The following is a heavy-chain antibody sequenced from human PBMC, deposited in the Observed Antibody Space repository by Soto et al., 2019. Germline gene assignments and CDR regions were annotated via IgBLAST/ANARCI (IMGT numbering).Heavy chain of an antibody. Sequence: QVQLQQWGAGLLKPSETLSLTCAVYGGSFSGYYWSWIRQPPGKGLEWIGEINHSGSTNYNPSLKSRVTLSVDTSKNQFSLKLSSVTAADTAVYYCARGPHIVVVSKGYFDLWGRGTLVTVSS. J-gene: IGHJ2*01. V-gene: IGHV4-34*01. CDR3: ARGPHIVVVSKGYFDL. CDR2: INHSGST. D-gene: IGHD2-21*01. CDR1: GGSFSGYY.